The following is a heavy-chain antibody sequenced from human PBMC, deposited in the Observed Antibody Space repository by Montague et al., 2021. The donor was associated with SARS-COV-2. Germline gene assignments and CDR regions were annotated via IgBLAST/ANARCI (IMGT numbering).Heavy chain of an antibody. D-gene: IGHD6-13*01. CDR1: GGSISSSSYY. J-gene: IGHJ4*02. CDR3: ARHKRWRIAAAGRDFDY. CDR2: IYYSGST. V-gene: IGHV4-39*01. Sequence: SETLSPTCTVSGGSISSSSYYWGWIRQPPGKGLEWIGSIYYSGSTYYNPSLKSRVTISVDTSKNQFSLKLSSVTAADTAVYYCARHKRWRIAAAGRDFDYWGQGTLVTVSS.